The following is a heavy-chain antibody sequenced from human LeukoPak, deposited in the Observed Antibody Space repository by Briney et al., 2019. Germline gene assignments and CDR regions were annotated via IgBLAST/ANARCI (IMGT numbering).Heavy chain of an antibody. J-gene: IGHJ3*02. D-gene: IGHD3-16*01. Sequence: GGSLRLSCAASGFTFSSYSMNWVRQAPGKGLEWVSSISSSSSYIYYADSVKGRFTISRDNAKNSLYLQMNSLRAEDTAVYYCARDRPSRVWAKGAFGIWGQGTMVTVSS. CDR2: ISSSSSYI. CDR1: GFTFSSYS. CDR3: ARDRPSRVWAKGAFGI. V-gene: IGHV3-21*01.